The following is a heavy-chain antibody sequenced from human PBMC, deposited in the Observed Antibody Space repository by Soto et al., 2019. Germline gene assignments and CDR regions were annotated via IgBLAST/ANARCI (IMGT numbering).Heavy chain of an antibody. CDR3: ASSHHYDFWSGYPPPFDY. CDR1: GGSISSYY. J-gene: IGHJ4*02. Sequence: SETLSLTCTVSGGSISSYYWSWIRQPPGKGLEWIGYIYYSGSTNYDPSLKSRVTISVDTSKNQFSLKLSSVTAADTAVYYCASSHHYDFWSGYPPPFDYWGQGTLVTVSS. CDR2: IYYSGST. V-gene: IGHV4-59*01. D-gene: IGHD3-3*01.